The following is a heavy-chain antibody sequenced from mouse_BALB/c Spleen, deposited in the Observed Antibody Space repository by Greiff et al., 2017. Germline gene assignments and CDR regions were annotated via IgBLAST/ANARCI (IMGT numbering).Heavy chain of an antibody. D-gene: IGHD2-14*01. CDR2: ILPGSGST. CDR1: GYTFSSYW. V-gene: IGHV1-9*01. Sequence: QVQLQQSGAELMKPGASVKISCKATGYTFSSYWIEWVKQRPGHGLEWIGEILPGSGSTNCNEKFKGKATFTADTSSNTAYMQLSSLTSEDSAVYYCAIGNYRYYFDYWGQGTTLTVSS. J-gene: IGHJ2*01. CDR3: AIGNYRYYFDY.